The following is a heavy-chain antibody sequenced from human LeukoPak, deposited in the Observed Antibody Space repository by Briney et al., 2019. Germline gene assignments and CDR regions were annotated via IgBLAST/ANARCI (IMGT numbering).Heavy chain of an antibody. CDR3: ARDGYCSNTSCFTYNWFDP. CDR1: GYTFTSYG. CDR2: ISAYNGNT. D-gene: IGHD2-2*02. Sequence: ASVKVSCKASGYTFTSYGISWARQAPGQGLEWMGWISAYNGNTNYAQKLQGRVTMTTDTSTSTAYMELRSLRSDDTAVYYCARDGYCSNTSCFTYNWFDPWGQGTLVTVSS. J-gene: IGHJ5*02. V-gene: IGHV1-18*01.